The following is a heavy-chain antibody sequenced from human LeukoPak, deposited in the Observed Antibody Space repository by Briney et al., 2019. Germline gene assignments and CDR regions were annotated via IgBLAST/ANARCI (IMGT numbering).Heavy chain of an antibody. CDR2: IIPIFGTA. V-gene: IGHV1-69*05. Sequence: SVKVSCKASGGTFSSYAISWVRQAPGQGLEWMGRIIPIFGTANYAQKFQGRVTITTDESTSTAYMELSSLKSEDTAVYYCARDEGDAFDIWGQGTMITVSS. CDR3: ARDEGDAFDI. J-gene: IGHJ3*02. CDR1: GGTFSSYA.